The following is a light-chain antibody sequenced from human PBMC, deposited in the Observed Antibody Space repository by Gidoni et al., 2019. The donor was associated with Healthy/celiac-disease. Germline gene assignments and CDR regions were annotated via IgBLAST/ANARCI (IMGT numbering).Light chain of an antibody. CDR3: QQYGSSHRT. CDR2: GAS. CDR1: QSVSSSY. J-gene: IGKJ1*01. V-gene: IGKV3-20*01. Sequence: LLTQSPGTLSLSPGERATLSCRASQSVSSSYLAWYQQKPGQAPRLLIYGASSRATGIPERFSGSGDGTDCTLTISRLEPEDLAVYYCQQYGSSHRTFGQGTKVEIK.